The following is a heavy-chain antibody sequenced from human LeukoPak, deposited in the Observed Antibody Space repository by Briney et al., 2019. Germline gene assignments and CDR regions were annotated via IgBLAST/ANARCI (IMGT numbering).Heavy chain of an antibody. D-gene: IGHD3-10*01. J-gene: IGHJ4*02. CDR1: GFTFTNAW. CDR2: IKSKGDGETT. Sequence: GGSLRLSCAASGFTFTNAWMTWVRQAPGKGLEWVGRIKSKGDGETTDYAAPVKGRFTMSRDDSKATLYLQMNSLKAEDTAVYYCATDRGLTMIRGVIVLWGQGALVTVSS. CDR3: ATDRGLTMIRGVIVL. V-gene: IGHV3-15*01.